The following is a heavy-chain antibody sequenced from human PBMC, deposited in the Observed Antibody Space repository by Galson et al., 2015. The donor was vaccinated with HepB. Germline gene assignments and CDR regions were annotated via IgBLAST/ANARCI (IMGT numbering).Heavy chain of an antibody. CDR1: GFTFSSYV. CDR2: INTNGRST. CDR3: VKVVGSHSYYYNMDV. J-gene: IGHJ6*02. V-gene: IGHV3-64D*06. D-gene: IGHD2-15*01. Sequence: SLRLSCAASGFTFSSYVMYWVRQAPGKGLEYVSAINTNGRSTYYADSVKGRFTISRDNAKNTLYLQMSTLRAEDTGVYYCVKVVGSHSYYYNMDVWGQGATVAVSS.